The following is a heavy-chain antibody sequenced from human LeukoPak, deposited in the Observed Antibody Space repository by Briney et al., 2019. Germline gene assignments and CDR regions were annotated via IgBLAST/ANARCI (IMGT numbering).Heavy chain of an antibody. Sequence: PSETLSLTCAVYGGSFSGYYWSWIRQPPGKGLEWIGEINHSGSTNYNPSLKSRVTISVDTSKNQFSLKLSSVTAADTAVYYCARHYNRYRDFDYWGQGTLVTVSS. J-gene: IGHJ4*02. CDR1: GGSFSGYY. CDR3: ARHYNRYRDFDY. CDR2: INHSGST. V-gene: IGHV4-34*01. D-gene: IGHD3-9*01.